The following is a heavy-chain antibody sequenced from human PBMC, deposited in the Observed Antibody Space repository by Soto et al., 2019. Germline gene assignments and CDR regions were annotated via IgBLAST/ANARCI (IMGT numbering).Heavy chain of an antibody. V-gene: IGHV4-34*01. CDR1: GGSISGYY. CDR2: INHSGST. CDR3: ARTDIAAAASDY. J-gene: IGHJ4*02. D-gene: IGHD6-13*01. Sequence: SETLSLTCAVYGGSISGYYWSWIRQPPGKGLEWIGEINHSGSTNYNPSLKSRVTISVDTSKNQFSLKLSSVTAADTAVYYCARTDIAAAASDYWGQGTLVTVSS.